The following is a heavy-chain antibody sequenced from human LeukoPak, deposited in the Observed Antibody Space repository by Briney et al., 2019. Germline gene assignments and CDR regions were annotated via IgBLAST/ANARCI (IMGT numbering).Heavy chain of an antibody. CDR2: ISYDGSNK. CDR1: GFTFSSYA. D-gene: IGHD1-14*01. CDR3: ARIAVFPPGY. V-gene: IGHV3-30*04. J-gene: IGHJ4*02. Sequence: GGSLRLSCAASGFTFSSYAMHWVRQAPGKGLEWVAVISYDGSNKYYADSVKGRFTISRDNSKNTLYLQMNSLRAEDTAVYYCARIAVFPPGYWGPGTLVTVSS.